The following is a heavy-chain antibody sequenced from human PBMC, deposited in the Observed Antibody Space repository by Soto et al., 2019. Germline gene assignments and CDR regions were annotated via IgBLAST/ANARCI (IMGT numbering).Heavy chain of an antibody. J-gene: IGHJ5*02. D-gene: IGHD3-22*01. CDR1: GGSISSGGYY. CDR3: ARVKDYYDSSGYHNWFDP. Sequence: PSETLSLTCAASGGSISSGGYYWSWIRQPPGKGLEWIGYIYHSGSTYYNPSLKSRVTISVDRSKNQFSLKLSSVTAADTAVYYWARVKDYYDSSGYHNWFDPWGQGTLVTVSS. CDR2: IYHSGST. V-gene: IGHV4-30-2*01.